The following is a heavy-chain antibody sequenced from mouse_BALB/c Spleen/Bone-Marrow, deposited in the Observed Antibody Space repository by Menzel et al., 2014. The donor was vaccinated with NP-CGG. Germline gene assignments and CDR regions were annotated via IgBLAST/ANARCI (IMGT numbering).Heavy chain of an antibody. Sequence: EVQVVESGGGLVKPGGSLKLSCAASGFAFSSHDMSWVRQTPEKRLEWVAYISSGGGSTYYSDTVKGRFTISRDIAKNTLYLQMSSLKSEDTAMYYCVRQGAVAATRGFAYWGEGTLVTVSA. CDR2: ISSGGGST. CDR3: VRQGAVAATRGFAY. J-gene: IGHJ3*01. D-gene: IGHD1-1*01. V-gene: IGHV5-12-1*01. CDR1: GFAFSSHD.